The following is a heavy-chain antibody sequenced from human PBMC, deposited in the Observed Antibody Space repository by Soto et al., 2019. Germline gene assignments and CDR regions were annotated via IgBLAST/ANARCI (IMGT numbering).Heavy chain of an antibody. D-gene: IGHD3-3*01. J-gene: IGHJ4*02. CDR3: ARATHWTRDY. Sequence: QLQLQESGPGLVKPSETLSLTCTVSGGSISSSSYYWGWIRQPPGKGLEWIGSIYYSGSTYYNPSLKSRVTISVDTSQNKFSLTLSSVTAADTAVYYCARATHWTRDYWGQGTLVTVSS. CDR1: GGSISSSSYY. V-gene: IGHV4-39*01. CDR2: IYYSGST.